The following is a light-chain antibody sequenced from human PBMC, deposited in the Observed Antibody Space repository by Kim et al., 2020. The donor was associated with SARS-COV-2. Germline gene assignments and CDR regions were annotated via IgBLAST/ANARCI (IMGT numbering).Light chain of an antibody. CDR1: NIGSKS. J-gene: IGLJ2*01. CDR3: QVWDTSDHHVV. V-gene: IGLV3-21*04. CDR2: YDS. Sequence: APGKTARITCGGNNIGSKSVHWFQQQPGQAPVLVIYYDSDRPSGIPERFSGSNSGNTATLTISRVEAGDGADYYCQVWDTSDHHVVFGGGTQLTVL.